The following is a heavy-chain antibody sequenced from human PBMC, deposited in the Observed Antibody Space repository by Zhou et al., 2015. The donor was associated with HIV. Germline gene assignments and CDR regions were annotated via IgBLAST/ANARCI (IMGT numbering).Heavy chain of an antibody. CDR1: GGTFSSYA. CDR2: IIPIFGTA. D-gene: IGHD6-19*01. V-gene: IGHV1-69*12. Sequence: QVQLVQSGAEVKKPGSSVKVSCKASGGTFSSYAISWVRQAPGQGLEWMGGIIPIFGTANYAQKFQGRVTITADESTSTAYMELSRLRSDDTAVYYCTRGVGHNSGWYEFDYWGQGTLVTVSS. CDR3: TRGVGHNSGWYEFDY. J-gene: IGHJ4*02.